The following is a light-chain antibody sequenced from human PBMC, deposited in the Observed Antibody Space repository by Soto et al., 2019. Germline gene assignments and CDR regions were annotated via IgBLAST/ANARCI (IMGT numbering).Light chain of an antibody. Sequence: DIVMTQSPDSLAVSLGERATINCKSSQSVLYRSNNKNYLAWYQQKPGQPPKLLIYWASTRESGVPDRFSGSGSGTDFALTISSLQAEDVAVYYCQQYCSSPLTFGQGTKLEIK. CDR3: QQYCSSPLT. J-gene: IGKJ2*01. CDR2: WAS. V-gene: IGKV4-1*01. CDR1: QSVLYRSNNKNY.